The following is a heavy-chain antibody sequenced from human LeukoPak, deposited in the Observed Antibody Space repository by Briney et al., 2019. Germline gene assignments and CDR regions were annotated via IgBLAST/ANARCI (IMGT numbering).Heavy chain of an antibody. Sequence: PGGSLRLSCAASGFTFSSYWMTWVRQAPGKGLEWVANINRDGSEKYYVDSVKGRFTFSRDSATNSVYLQMNSLRAEDTAVYYCARGSSGAFDYWGQGTLVTISS. J-gene: IGHJ4*02. V-gene: IGHV3-7*04. D-gene: IGHD4/OR15-4a*01. CDR2: INRDGSEK. CDR1: GFTFSSYW. CDR3: ARGSSGAFDY.